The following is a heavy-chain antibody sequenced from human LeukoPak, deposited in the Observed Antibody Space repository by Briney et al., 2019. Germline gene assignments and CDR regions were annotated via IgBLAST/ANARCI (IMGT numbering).Heavy chain of an antibody. J-gene: IGHJ4*02. CDR1: AYTFTSYG. V-gene: IGHV1-18*01. CDR3: ARGGLLESSGPTRDY. CDR2: ISAYNGNT. D-gene: IGHD6-19*01. Sequence: ASVRVSCKASAYTFTSYGNSWVRQAPGQGLDWMGWISAYNGNTNYAQKLQGRVTMTTDTSTSTAYMELRSLRSDDTAVYYCARGGLLESSGPTRDYSGQGTLVTVSS.